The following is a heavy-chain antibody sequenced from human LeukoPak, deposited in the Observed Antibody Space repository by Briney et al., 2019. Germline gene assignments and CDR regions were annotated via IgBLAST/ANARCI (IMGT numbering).Heavy chain of an antibody. CDR3: ARGGYYYLDV. J-gene: IGHJ6*03. V-gene: IGHV4-59*01. CDR1: GGSISPYH. CDR2: IFHSGTT. Sequence: SETLSLTCTMSGGSISPYHWSWIRPPPGKGLEWIAYIFHSGTTKYNPSLKSRVAISLDTPKSQVSLKLHSVTAADTAVYYCARGGYYYLDVWGRGTTVTVSS.